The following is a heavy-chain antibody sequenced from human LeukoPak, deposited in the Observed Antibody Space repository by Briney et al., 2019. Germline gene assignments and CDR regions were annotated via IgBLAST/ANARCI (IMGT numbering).Heavy chain of an antibody. CDR3: AREPYYDFWSGYYSDYYGMDV. J-gene: IGHJ6*02. D-gene: IGHD3-3*01. CDR1: GGSISSGDCY. V-gene: IGHV4-30-4*01. CDR2: IYYSGST. Sequence: PSQTLSLTCTVSGGSISSGDCYWSWIRQPPGKGLEWIGFIYYSGSTYYNPSLKSRVTISVDTSKNQFSLKLSSVTAADTAVYYCAREPYYDFWSGYYSDYYGMDVWGQGTTVTVSS.